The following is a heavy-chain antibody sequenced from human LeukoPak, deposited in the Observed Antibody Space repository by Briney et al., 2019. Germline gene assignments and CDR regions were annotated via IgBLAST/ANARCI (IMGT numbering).Heavy chain of an antibody. V-gene: IGHV3-23*01. Sequence: GGSLRLSCAASGFTFSSYAVAWVRQAPGKGLEWVSSITSSDRTYYADSVKGRFTISRDNSKNTLYMEMTSLRAEDTAVYYCAKGDYGDCYWGQGTLVTASS. D-gene: IGHD4-17*01. CDR1: GFTFSSYA. CDR2: ITSSDRT. CDR3: AKGDYGDCY. J-gene: IGHJ4*02.